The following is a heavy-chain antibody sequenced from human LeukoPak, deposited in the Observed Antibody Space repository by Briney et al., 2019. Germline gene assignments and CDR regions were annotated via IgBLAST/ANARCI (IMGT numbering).Heavy chain of an antibody. Sequence: ASVKVSCKASGYTFTSYGISWVRQAPGQGLEWMGWISAYNGNTNYAQKLQGRVTMTTDTSTSTAYMELRSLRSDDTAVYYCARDSLDNCNDLGNWFDPWGQGTLVTVSS. CDR1: GYTFTSYG. V-gene: IGHV1-18*01. D-gene: IGHD1-1*01. J-gene: IGHJ5*02. CDR2: ISAYNGNT. CDR3: ARDSLDNCNDLGNWFDP.